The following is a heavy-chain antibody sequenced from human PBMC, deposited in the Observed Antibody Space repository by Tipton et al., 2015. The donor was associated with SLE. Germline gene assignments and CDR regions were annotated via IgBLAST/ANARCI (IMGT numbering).Heavy chain of an antibody. CDR2: IYYSRGT. Sequence: TLSLTCTVSGGSISSHYWSWIRQPPGKGLAWIGFIYYSRGTNYNPSLKSRVTISVDTSKNQFSLKLSSVTAADTAVYYCARGPIVVVIAAVGYFDLWGRGTLVTVSS. CDR1: GGSISSHY. J-gene: IGHJ2*01. D-gene: IGHD2-21*01. CDR3: ARGPIVVVIAAVGYFDL. V-gene: IGHV4-59*11.